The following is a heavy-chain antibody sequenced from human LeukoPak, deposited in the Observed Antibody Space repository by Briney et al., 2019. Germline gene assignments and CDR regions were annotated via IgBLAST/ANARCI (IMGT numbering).Heavy chain of an antibody. J-gene: IGHJ4*02. CDR2: IHYSGST. CDR1: GDSISTYY. D-gene: IGHD5-24*01. Sequence: SETLSLTCTVSGDSISTYYWSWIRQPPGKGLEWIGYIHYSGSTTYNPSLKSRVTISVDTSKNQFSLKLSSVTAADTAVYYCARVPGRWLHSYFDYWGQGTLVTVSS. V-gene: IGHV4-59*01. CDR3: ARVPGRWLHSYFDY.